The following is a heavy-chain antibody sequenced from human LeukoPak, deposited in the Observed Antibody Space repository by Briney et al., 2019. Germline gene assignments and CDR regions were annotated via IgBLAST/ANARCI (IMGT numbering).Heavy chain of an antibody. CDR1: GGSFSGYY. J-gene: IGHJ4*02. D-gene: IGHD6-13*01. CDR2: INHSGST. Sequence: PSETLSLTCAVYGGSFSGYYWSWIRRPPGKGLEWIGEINHSGSTNYNPSLKSRGTISVGTSKNQFSLKLSSVTAADTAVYYCARPRRSSWYELRYWGQGTLVTVSS. V-gene: IGHV4-34*01. CDR3: ARPRRSSWYELRY.